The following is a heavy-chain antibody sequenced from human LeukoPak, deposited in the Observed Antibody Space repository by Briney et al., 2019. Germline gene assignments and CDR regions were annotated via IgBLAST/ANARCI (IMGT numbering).Heavy chain of an antibody. Sequence: QSGGSLRLSCSASGFTFSTYAIHWVRQAPGKGLEYVSAISSNGGNTYYADSVKGRSSISRDNSKNMVYLQMSSLRAEDTAVYYCVKGGSIAAAGTDAFDIWGQGTMVTVSS. CDR2: ISSNGGNT. J-gene: IGHJ3*02. CDR1: GFTFSTYA. V-gene: IGHV3-64D*06. CDR3: VKGGSIAAAGTDAFDI. D-gene: IGHD6-13*01.